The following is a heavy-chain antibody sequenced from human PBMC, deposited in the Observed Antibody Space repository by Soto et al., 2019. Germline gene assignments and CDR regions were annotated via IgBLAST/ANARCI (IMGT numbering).Heavy chain of an antibody. J-gene: IGHJ4*02. CDR3: ARDPLVLRMMATPYYFDY. Sequence: QVQLVESGGGVVQPGRSLRLSCAASGFTFNTYGMHWVRQAPGKGLEWVAVISYDGSDSYYADSVKGRFTISRDNSKNTVSLQTNSLRGEDTAVYYCARDPLVLRMMATPYYFDYWGQGTLVTVSS. D-gene: IGHD5-12*01. CDR2: ISYDGSDS. CDR1: GFTFNTYG. V-gene: IGHV3-30-3*01.